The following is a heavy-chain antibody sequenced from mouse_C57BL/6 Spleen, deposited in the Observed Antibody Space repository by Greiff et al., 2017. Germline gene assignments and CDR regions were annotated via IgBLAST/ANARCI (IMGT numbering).Heavy chain of an antibody. CDR3: ASVGSSGYWFAY. J-gene: IGHJ3*01. CDR2: INPNYGTT. D-gene: IGHD3-2*02. CDR1: GYSFTDYN. Sequence: VHVKQSGPELVKPGASVKISCKASGYSFTDYNMNWVKQSNGKSLEWIGVINPNYGTTSYNQKFKGKATLTVDQSSSTAYLQLNSLTSEDAAVYYCASVGSSGYWFAYWGQGTLVTVSA. V-gene: IGHV1-39*01.